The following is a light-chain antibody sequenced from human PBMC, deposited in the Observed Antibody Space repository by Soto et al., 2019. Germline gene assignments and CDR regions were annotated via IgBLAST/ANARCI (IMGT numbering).Light chain of an antibody. V-gene: IGLV2-14*01. CDR3: SSYTSSVTLL. J-gene: IGLJ2*01. Sequence: QSVLTQPASVSGSPGQSITISCTGTSSDVGGHRDVSWYQQHPGKAPKLIIFSVSNRPSGVSDRFSGSKSGSTASLTISGLQTEDEADYYCSSYTSSVTLLFGGGTKLTVL. CDR1: SSDVGGHRD. CDR2: SVS.